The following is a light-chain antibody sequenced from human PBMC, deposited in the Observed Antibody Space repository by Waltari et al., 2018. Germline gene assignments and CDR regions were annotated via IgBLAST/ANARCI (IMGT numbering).Light chain of an antibody. CDR3: QQYAYTPIT. J-gene: IGKJ5*01. Sequence: EIVLTQSPGTLSLSPGERATLSCRVSQSVSSSYLAWYQQKPGQAPRLVSHGASSRAAAIPDRFSGSGSGTDFTLTISRLEPEDFAVYFCQQYAYTPITFGQGTRLEIK. V-gene: IGKV3-20*01. CDR2: GAS. CDR1: QSVSSSY.